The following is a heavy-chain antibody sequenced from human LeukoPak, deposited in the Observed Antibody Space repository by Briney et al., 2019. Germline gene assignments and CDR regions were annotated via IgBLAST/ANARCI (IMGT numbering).Heavy chain of an antibody. D-gene: IGHD5-12*01. CDR2: ISSSGSTI. CDR1: GFTFSDYY. V-gene: IGHV3-11*01. CDR3: ARAQRGYSGYDPGDYFDY. Sequence: GGSLRLSCAASGFTFSDYYMSWIRQAPGKGLEWVSYISSSGSTIYYADSVKGRFTISRDNAKNSPYLQMNSLRAEDTAVYYCARAQRGYSGYDPGDYFDYWGQGTLVTVSS. J-gene: IGHJ4*02.